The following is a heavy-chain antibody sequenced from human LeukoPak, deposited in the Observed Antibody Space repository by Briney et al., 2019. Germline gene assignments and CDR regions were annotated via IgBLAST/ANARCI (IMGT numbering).Heavy chain of an antibody. Sequence: PGGSLRLSCAASGFTFSDYYMSWIRQAPGKGLEWVSYISSSGSTIYYADSVKGRFTISRDNAKNSLYLQMNSLRAEDTAVYHCARERSRLVVAAYVDDYWGQGTLVTVSS. D-gene: IGHD2-15*01. CDR2: ISSSGSTI. CDR1: GFTFSDYY. J-gene: IGHJ4*02. V-gene: IGHV3-11*01. CDR3: ARERSRLVVAAYVDDY.